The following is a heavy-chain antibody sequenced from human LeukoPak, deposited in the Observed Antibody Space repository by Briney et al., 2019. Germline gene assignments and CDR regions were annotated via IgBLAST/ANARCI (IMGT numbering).Heavy chain of an antibody. D-gene: IGHD2-2*01. CDR3: ARTPGYCSSTSCFYFDY. CDR2: IIPIFGTA. V-gene: IGHV1-69*05. J-gene: IGHJ4*02. Sequence: VASVKVSCKASGGTFSSYAISWVRQAPGQGLECMGGIIPIFGTANYAQKFQGRVTITTDESTSTAYMELSSLRSEDTAVYYCARTPGYCSSTSCFYFDYWGQGTLVTVSS. CDR1: GGTFSSYA.